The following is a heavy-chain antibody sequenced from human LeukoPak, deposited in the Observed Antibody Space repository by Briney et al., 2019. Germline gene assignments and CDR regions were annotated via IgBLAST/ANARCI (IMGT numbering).Heavy chain of an antibody. CDR2: MNPNSGNT. Sequence: ASVKVSCKASGYTFTSYDINWVRQATGQGLEWMEWMNPNSGNTGYAQKFQGRVTMTRNTSISTAYMELSSLRSEDTAVYYCARVEGYCSGGSCYSSWYFDLWGRGTLVTVSS. CDR3: ARVEGYCSGGSCYSSWYFDL. D-gene: IGHD2-15*01. CDR1: GYTFTSYD. J-gene: IGHJ2*01. V-gene: IGHV1-8*01.